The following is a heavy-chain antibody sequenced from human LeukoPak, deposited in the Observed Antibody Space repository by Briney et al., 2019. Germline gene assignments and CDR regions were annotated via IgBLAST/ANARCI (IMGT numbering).Heavy chain of an antibody. Sequence: GGSLRLSCAASGFTFSSYGMHWVRQAPGKGLEWVAVIWYDGSNKYYADSVKGRFTISRDNSKNTLYLQMNSLRAEDTAVYYCARDYDSSGSFDYWGQGTLVTVSS. CDR3: ARDYDSSGSFDY. J-gene: IGHJ4*02. CDR2: IWYDGSNK. CDR1: GFTFSSYG. D-gene: IGHD3-22*01. V-gene: IGHV3-33*01.